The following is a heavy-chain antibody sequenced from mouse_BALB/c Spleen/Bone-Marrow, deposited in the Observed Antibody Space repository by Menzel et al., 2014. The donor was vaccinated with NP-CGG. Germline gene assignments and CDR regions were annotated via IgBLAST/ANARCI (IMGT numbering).Heavy chain of an antibody. CDR3: TRDGVGGAMDY. J-gene: IGHJ4*01. Sequence: VQLQESGAELARPGASVKLSCKASGYTFTSYWMQWVKQRPGQGLEWIGTIYPGDGDTRYTQKLKGKATLTADTSSSTAYVDLSSLTSEGSAVYYCTRDGVGGAMDYWGQGTSVTVSS. CDR1: GYTFTSYW. CDR2: IYPGDGDT. V-gene: IGHV1-87*01. D-gene: IGHD2-3*01.